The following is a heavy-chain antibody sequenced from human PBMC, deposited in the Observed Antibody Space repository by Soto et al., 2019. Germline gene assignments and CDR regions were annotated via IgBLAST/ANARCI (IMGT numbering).Heavy chain of an antibody. CDR2: IYYSGST. V-gene: IGHV4-39*01. CDR1: CGSISSSSYY. Sequence: PSETLSLTCTVSCGSISSSSYYWGWIRQPPGKGLEWIGSIYYSGSTYYNPSLKSRVTISVDTSKNQFSLKLSSVTAADTAVYYCARLPRRGYSSSWYLWGQGTLVTVSS. J-gene: IGHJ4*02. D-gene: IGHD6-13*01. CDR3: ARLPRRGYSSSWYL.